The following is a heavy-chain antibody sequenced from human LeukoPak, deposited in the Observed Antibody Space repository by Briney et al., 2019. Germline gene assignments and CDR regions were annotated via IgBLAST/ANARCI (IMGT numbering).Heavy chain of an antibody. J-gene: IGHJ4*02. D-gene: IGHD1-26*01. CDR3: ASPESGSYGFDY. Sequence: SETLSLTCAVYGGSFSGYYWSWIRQPPGKGLEWIGEINHSGSTNYNPSLKSRVTISVDTSKNQFSLKLSSVTAADTAVYYCASPESGSYGFDYWGQGTLVTVSS. V-gene: IGHV4-34*01. CDR1: GGSFSGYY. CDR2: INHSGST.